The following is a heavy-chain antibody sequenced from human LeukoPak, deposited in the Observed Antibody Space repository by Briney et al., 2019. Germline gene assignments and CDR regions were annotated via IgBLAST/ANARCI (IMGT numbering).Heavy chain of an antibody. CDR1: GGSISSYY. V-gene: IGHV4-59*01. J-gene: IGHJ4*02. CDR3: ARPWGYIYGYGY. Sequence: SETLSLTCTVSGGSISSYYWSWIRQPPGKGLEWIGYIYYSGSTNYNPSLKSRVTISVDTSKNQFSLKLSSVTAADTAVYYCARPWGYIYGYGYWGQGILVTVSS. CDR2: IYYSGST. D-gene: IGHD5-18*01.